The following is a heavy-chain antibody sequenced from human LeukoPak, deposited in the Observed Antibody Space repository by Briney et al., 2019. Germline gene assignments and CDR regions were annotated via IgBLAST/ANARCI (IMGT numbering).Heavy chain of an antibody. Sequence: SETLSLTCTVSGGSISGYYSNCIREPPRRGLGWMGYIFYSGSTNYNPSLKSRVTISVDTSKTQFSLKLNSVTAADTAVYFCARNNYYYYEVDVWGQGTTVTVSS. CDR3: ARNNYYYYEVDV. J-gene: IGHJ6*02. CDR2: IFYSGST. V-gene: IGHV4-59*08. CDR1: GGSISGYY.